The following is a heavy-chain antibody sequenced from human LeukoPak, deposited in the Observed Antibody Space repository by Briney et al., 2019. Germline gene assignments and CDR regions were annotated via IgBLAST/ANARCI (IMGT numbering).Heavy chain of an antibody. CDR1: GYTFTGYY. CDR2: INPNSGGT. D-gene: IGHD2-15*01. J-gene: IGHJ5*02. V-gene: IGHV1-2*02. CDR3: ARSIVVVVAATGWFDP. Sequence: ASVKVSCKASGYTFTGYYMHWVRQAPGQGLEWMGWINPNSGGTNYAQKFQGRVTMTRDTSIGTAYMEPSRLRSDDTAVYYCARSIVVVVAATGWFDPWGQGTLVTVSS.